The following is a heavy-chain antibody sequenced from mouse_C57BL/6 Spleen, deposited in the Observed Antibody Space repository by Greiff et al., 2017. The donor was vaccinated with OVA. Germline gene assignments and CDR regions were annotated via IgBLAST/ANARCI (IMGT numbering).Heavy chain of an antibody. CDR3: ARSYYGPLDY. Sequence: VQLKESGPELVKPGASVKISCKASGYSFTGYYMNWVKQSPEKSLEWIGEINPSTGGTTYNQKFKAKATLTVDKSSSTAYMQLKSLTSEDSAVYYCARSYYGPLDYWGQGTTLTVSS. J-gene: IGHJ2*01. D-gene: IGHD2-10*01. V-gene: IGHV1-42*01. CDR2: INPSTGGT. CDR1: GYSFTGYY.